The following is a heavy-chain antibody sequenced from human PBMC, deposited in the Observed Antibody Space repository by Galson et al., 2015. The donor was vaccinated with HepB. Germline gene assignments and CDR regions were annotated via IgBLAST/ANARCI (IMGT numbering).Heavy chain of an antibody. Sequence: QSGAEVKKPGESLRISCQGSGYTFASYWISWVRQTPGKDPEWMGRIDPDDSYTNYSPSFQGHVTMSADKSSSTVYLQWFSLRASDTAMYYCVRGGSYSSPYDRWGQGTPVTVSS. D-gene: IGHD1-26*01. J-gene: IGHJ5*02. CDR2: IDPDDSYT. CDR1: GYTFASYW. V-gene: IGHV5-10-1*01. CDR3: VRGGSYSSPYDR.